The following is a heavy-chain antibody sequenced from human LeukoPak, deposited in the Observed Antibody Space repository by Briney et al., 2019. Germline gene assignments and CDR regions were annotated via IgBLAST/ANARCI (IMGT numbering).Heavy chain of an antibody. V-gene: IGHV3-23*01. CDR2: INGSGGST. CDR3: ARESCGYGSGSCVFDY. CDR1: GLTFSSYA. J-gene: IGHJ4*02. Sequence: GGSLRLSCAASGLTFSSYAMSWVRQAPGKGLEWVSAINGSGGSTYYADSVKGRFTISRDNSKNTLYLQMNSLRAEDTAVYYCARESCGYGSGSCVFDYWGQGTLVTVSS. D-gene: IGHD3-10*01.